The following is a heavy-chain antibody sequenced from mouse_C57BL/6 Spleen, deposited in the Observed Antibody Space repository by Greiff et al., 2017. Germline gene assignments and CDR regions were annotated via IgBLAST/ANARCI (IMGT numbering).Heavy chain of an antibody. CDR2: IWTGGGT. CDR3: ARVYYGSSDWYFDG. Sequence: QVQLKESGPGLVAPSQSLSITCTVSGFSLTSYAISWVRQPPGKGLEWLGVIWTGGGTNYNSALKSRLGISKDNAKSKVFLKMNRLQTDDTARYYCARVYYGSSDWYFDGWGTGTTVTVSS. V-gene: IGHV2-9-1*01. J-gene: IGHJ1*03. D-gene: IGHD1-1*01. CDR1: GFSLTSYA.